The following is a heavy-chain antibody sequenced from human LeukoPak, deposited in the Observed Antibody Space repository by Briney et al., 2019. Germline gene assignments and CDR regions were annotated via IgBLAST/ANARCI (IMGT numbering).Heavy chain of an antibody. J-gene: IGHJ4*02. CDR1: GFTFSDYY. V-gene: IGHV3-11*01. Sequence: GGSLRLSCTASGFTFSDYYMSWIRQAPGKGLDWLSHISNGGSTIDYADSVKGRFTISRDNAKHSLYLQMNSLRAEDTAVYYCARVWLVTSFDLWGQGTLVTVSS. CDR2: ISNGGSTI. CDR3: ARVWLVTSFDL. D-gene: IGHD5-18*01.